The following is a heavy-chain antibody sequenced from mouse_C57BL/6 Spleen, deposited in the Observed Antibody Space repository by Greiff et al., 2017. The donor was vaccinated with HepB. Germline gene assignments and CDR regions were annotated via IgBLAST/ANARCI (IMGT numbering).Heavy chain of an antibody. CDR3: ARHEEYPGNFDV. V-gene: IGHV5-15*01. Sequence: EVQLVESGGGLVQPGGSLKLSCAASGFTFSDYGMAWVRQAPRKGPEWVAFISNLAYSIYYADTVTGRFTISRENAKNTLYLEMSSLRSEDTAMYYCARHEEYPGNFDVWGTGTTVTVSS. CDR1: GFTFSDYG. D-gene: IGHD5-1*01. CDR2: ISNLAYSI. J-gene: IGHJ1*03.